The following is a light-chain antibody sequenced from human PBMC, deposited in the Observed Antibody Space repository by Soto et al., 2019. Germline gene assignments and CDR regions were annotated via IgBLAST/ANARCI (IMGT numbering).Light chain of an antibody. CDR3: QQYNNWPPVT. CDR1: QSVSSN. V-gene: IGKV3-15*01. J-gene: IGKJ1*01. CDR2: GAS. Sequence: EIVMTQSPAALSVSPGERATLSCRASQSVSSNLAWYQQKPGQAPRLLIYGASTRATGIPARFSGSGSGTEFTLTISSLQSEDFAVYYCQQYNNWPPVTFGQGTKVDIK.